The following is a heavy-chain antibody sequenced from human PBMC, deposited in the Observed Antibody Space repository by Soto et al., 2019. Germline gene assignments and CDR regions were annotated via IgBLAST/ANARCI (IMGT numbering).Heavy chain of an antibody. D-gene: IGHD3-22*01. V-gene: IGHV3-11*04. CDR1: GIIFSEYY. Sequence: AGSLRLSCAASGIIFSEYYITWSRQAPGRGLEWVAYITSSSDTIYYSDSVKGRFTISRDNGKNSLFLQMNSLRDEDTAVYYCARVVVVIPPGYYYAMDVWGQGNTVTVS. CDR2: ITSSSDTI. CDR3: ARVVVVIPPGYYYAMDV. J-gene: IGHJ6*02.